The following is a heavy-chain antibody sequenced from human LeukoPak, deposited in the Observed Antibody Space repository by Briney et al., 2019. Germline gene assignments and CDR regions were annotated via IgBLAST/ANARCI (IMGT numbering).Heavy chain of an antibody. CDR2: IYPGDSDT. D-gene: IGHD3-9*01. Sequence: GESLQISCKGSGFRFTSYWIGWGRPMPGKGVGWMGIIYPGDSDTKYSPSFQGQVTISADKSISTAYLQWSSLKASDTAMYYCASGLNAYYDILTGYGLFDYWGEGTLVTVSS. CDR3: ASGLNAYYDILTGYGLFDY. CDR1: GFRFTSYW. V-gene: IGHV5-51*01. J-gene: IGHJ4*02.